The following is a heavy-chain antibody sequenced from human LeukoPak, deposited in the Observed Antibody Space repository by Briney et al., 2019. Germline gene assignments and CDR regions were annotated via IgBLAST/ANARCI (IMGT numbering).Heavy chain of an antibody. D-gene: IGHD2-2*01. CDR1: GYTFTSYG. CDR2: ISAYNGNT. CDR3: ARVSRSTSCYGVLCYFDY. V-gene: IGHV1-18*01. J-gene: IGHJ4*02. Sequence: GASVKVSCKASGYTFTSYGISWVRQAPGQGLEWMGWISAYNGNTNYAQKLQGRVTMITDTSTSTAYMELRSLRSDDTAVYYCARVSRSTSCYGVLCYFDYWGQGTLVTVSS.